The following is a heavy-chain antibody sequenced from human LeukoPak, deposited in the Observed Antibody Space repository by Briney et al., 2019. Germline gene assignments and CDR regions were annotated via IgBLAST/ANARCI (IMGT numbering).Heavy chain of an antibody. CDR3: ARDPRPRTVAPSAWFDP. Sequence: GGSLRLSCAASGFTFSSYSMNWVRQAPGKGLEWVSSISSSSSYIYYADSVKGRFTISRDNAKNSLYLQMNSLRAEDTAVYYCARDPRPRTVAPSAWFDPWGQGTLVTVSS. CDR1: GFTFSSYS. D-gene: IGHD4-11*01. J-gene: IGHJ5*02. V-gene: IGHV3-21*01. CDR2: ISSSSSYI.